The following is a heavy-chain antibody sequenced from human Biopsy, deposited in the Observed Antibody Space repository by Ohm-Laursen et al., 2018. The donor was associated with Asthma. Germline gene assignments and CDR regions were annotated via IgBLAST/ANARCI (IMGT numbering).Heavy chain of an antibody. Sequence: ASVKVSCKASGYTFINYAIHWVRQAPGQRLEWMGWINAGNGNTKYPQKFQGRVTITRDTSASTAYMDLSSLRSEDTAVYYCARTYYDFLTGQVKDGFDMWCQGTMVTVAS. CDR1: GYTFINYA. D-gene: IGHD3-9*01. CDR3: ARTYYDFLTGQVKDGFDM. CDR2: INAGNGNT. J-gene: IGHJ3*02. V-gene: IGHV1-3*01.